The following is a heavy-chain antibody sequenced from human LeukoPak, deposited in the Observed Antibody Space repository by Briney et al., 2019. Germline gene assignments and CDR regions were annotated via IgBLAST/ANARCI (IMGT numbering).Heavy chain of an antibody. Sequence: GGSLRLSCAASGFTFSSYWMSWVRQAPGKGLEWVANIKQDGSEKYYVDSVKGRFTISRDNAKNSLCLQMNSLRAEDTAVYYCARDQWGCSGGSCYPWLYYYYGMDVWGQGTTVTVSS. CDR3: ARDQWGCSGGSCYPWLYYYYGMDV. J-gene: IGHJ6*02. CDR1: GFTFSSYW. D-gene: IGHD2-15*01. CDR2: IKQDGSEK. V-gene: IGHV3-7*01.